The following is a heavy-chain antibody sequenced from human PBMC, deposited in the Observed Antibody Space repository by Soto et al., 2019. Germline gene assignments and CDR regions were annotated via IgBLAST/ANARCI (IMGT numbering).Heavy chain of an antibody. CDR1: GFTFDDFT. J-gene: IGHJ4*02. D-gene: IGHD6-6*01. Sequence: EVHLVESGGAGVQPGGSLRLSCAASGFTFDDFTMHWVRQVPGKALEWVSLISWDGTITHYADSVAGRFTISRDNSENALSLQMNNLRTEDSAVYFCKAEYTDSCAPVDQTSYLDYWGQGTLVTVSS. V-gene: IGHV3-43*01. CDR3: KAEYTDSCAPVDQTSYLDY. CDR2: ISWDGTIT.